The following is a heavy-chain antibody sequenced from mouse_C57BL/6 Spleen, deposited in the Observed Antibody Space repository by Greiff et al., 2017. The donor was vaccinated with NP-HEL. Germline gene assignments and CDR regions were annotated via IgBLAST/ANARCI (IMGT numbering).Heavy chain of an antibody. Sequence: QVQLQQPGAELVRPGTSVKLSCKASCYTFTSYWMHWVKQRPGQGLEWIGVIDPSDSYTNYNQKFKGKATLTVDTSTSQAYMQLSSLTSEDSAVYYCARFDGSPYYVDDWGQGTTLTVSS. V-gene: IGHV1-59*01. CDR1: CYTFTSYW. J-gene: IGHJ2*01. CDR3: ARFDGSPYYVDD. CDR2: IDPSDSYT. D-gene: IGHD2-3*01.